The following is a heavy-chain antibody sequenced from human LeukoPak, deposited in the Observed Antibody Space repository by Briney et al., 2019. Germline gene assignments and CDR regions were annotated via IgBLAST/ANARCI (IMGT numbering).Heavy chain of an antibody. V-gene: IGHV5-51*01. Sequence: GESLKISCKASGCSFSSYWIGWVRQMPGKGLEWMGIIYPADSDTRYSPSFQGQVTISADKSISTAYLQWSGLKASDTAIYYCARKGLGSQVPRGMDVWGQGTTVTVSS. J-gene: IGHJ6*02. D-gene: IGHD3-10*01. CDR2: IYPADSDT. CDR1: GCSFSSYW. CDR3: ARKGLGSQVPRGMDV.